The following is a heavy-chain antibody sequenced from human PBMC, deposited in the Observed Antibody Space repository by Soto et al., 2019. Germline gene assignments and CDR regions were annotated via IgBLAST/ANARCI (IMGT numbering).Heavy chain of an antibody. J-gene: IGHJ4*02. CDR2: ISGSGEYT. D-gene: IGHD3-10*01. V-gene: IGHV3-23*01. Sequence: GGSLRLSCAASGFTFSYSALSWVRQAPGKGLEWVSAISGSGEYTYLADSVKGRFTISRDNSKNTLYLQMNSLRADDTAVYYSANCGITCRSGFDSWGQATLVTVSS. CDR1: GFTFSYSA. CDR3: ANCGITCRSGFDS.